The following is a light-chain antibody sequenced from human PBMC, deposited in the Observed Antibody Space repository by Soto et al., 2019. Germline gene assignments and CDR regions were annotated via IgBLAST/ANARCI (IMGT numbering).Light chain of an antibody. V-gene: IGKV1-5*01. CDR1: QSISNW. J-gene: IGKJ1*01. Sequence: DNPMTQSPSTLSASVGDRVTITCRASQSISNWLAWYQQKPGKAPKLLIYDASSLESGVPSRFSGSGSGTEFTLTISSLQPDDFATYYCQQYNSYPWTFGQGTKVEIK. CDR3: QQYNSYPWT. CDR2: DAS.